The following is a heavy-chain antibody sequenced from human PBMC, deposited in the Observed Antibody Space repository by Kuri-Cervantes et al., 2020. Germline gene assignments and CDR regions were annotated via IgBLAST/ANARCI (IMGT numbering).Heavy chain of an antibody. Sequence: SETLSLTCTVSGGSISSSSYYWGWIRQPPGKGLEWIGSIYYSGSTYYNPSLKSRVTISVDTSKNQFSLKLSSVTAADTAVYYCARSFSTGHITRRDAFDIWGQGTMV. CDR2: IYYSGST. D-gene: IGHD3-3*01. CDR1: GGSISSSSYY. CDR3: ARSFSTGHITRRDAFDI. J-gene: IGHJ3*02. V-gene: IGHV4-39*07.